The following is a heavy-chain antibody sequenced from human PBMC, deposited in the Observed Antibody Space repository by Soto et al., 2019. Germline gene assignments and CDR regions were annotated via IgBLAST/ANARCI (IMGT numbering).Heavy chain of an antibody. V-gene: IGHV4-34*01. CDR2: INHSGST. D-gene: IGHD2-2*01. CDR3: ARGVSFRYDPLRHYVMDF. J-gene: IGHJ6*02. Sequence: SETLSLTCAVYGGSFSGYYWSWIRQPPGKGLEWIGEINHSGSTNYNPSLKSRVTISVDTSKNQFSLKLSSVTAADTAVYYCARGVSFRYDPLRHYVMDFWGQGSTVTVS. CDR1: GGSFSGYY.